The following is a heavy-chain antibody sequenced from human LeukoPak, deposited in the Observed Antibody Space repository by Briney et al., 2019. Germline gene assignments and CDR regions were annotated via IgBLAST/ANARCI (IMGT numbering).Heavy chain of an antibody. CDR2: IYYSGST. D-gene: IGHD6-13*01. J-gene: IGHJ4*02. Sequence: SQTLSLTCTVSGGSISSGDYYWGWIRQPPGKGLEWIGSIYYSGSTYYNPSLKSRVTISVDTSKNQFSLKLSSVTAADTAVYYCARQETTGVGPAAGTGFDYWGQGTLVTVSS. CDR1: GGSISSGDYY. CDR3: ARQETTGVGPAAGTGFDY. V-gene: IGHV4-39*01.